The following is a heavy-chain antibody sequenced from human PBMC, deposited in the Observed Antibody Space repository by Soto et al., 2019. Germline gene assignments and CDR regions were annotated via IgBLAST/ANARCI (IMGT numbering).Heavy chain of an antibody. Sequence: PSETLSLTCTVSGGSIGDYFWSWIRQPPGKGLEWIGYIYYSGSTNYNPSLKSRVTISVDPSKHQFSLKLNSVTAADTAVYYCARHLGKTPGTIASWGQGTLVTVSS. CDR1: GGSIGDYF. CDR2: IYYSGST. V-gene: IGHV4-59*08. D-gene: IGHD3-10*01. J-gene: IGHJ5*02. CDR3: ARHLGKTPGTIAS.